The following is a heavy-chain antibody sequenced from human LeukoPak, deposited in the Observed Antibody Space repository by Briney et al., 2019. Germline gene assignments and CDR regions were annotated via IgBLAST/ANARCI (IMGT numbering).Heavy chain of an antibody. CDR1: GVSFSGYY. Sequence: PSETLSLTCAVYGVSFSGYYWSWIRKPPGKGLEWIGEINHSGSTNYNPSLKSRVTISVDTSKNQFSLKLSSVTAADTAVYYCARATGYYKVFDYWGQGTLVTVSS. CDR2: INHSGST. J-gene: IGHJ4*02. D-gene: IGHD3-9*01. CDR3: ARATGYYKVFDY. V-gene: IGHV4-34*01.